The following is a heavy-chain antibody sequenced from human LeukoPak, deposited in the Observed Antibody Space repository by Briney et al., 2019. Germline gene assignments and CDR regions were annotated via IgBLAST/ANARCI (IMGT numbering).Heavy chain of an antibody. D-gene: IGHD7-27*01. V-gene: IGHV3-23*01. CDR2: ITNSGGTT. CDR1: GFIFSNYA. Sequence: GGPLRLSCAASGFIFSNYAMSWVRQAPGKGLEWVSAITNSGGTTYYADSVKGRFTISRDNSKNTLYLQMNSLRVEDTAVYYCAHETGAQSRDHYYDVDVWGQGTTVTVSS. J-gene: IGHJ6*02. CDR3: AHETGAQSRDHYYDVDV.